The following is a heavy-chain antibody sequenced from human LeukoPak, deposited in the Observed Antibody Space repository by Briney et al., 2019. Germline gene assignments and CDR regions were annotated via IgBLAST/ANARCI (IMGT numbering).Heavy chain of an antibody. CDR2: ISWNSGSI. D-gene: IGHD4-17*01. J-gene: IGHJ3*02. V-gene: IGHV3-9*01. CDR3: AKISLVYGDNDAFDI. CDR1: GFTFDDYA. Sequence: TGGSLRLSCAASGFTFDDYAMHWVRHAPGKGLEWVSGISWNSGSIGYADSVKGRFTISRDNAKNSLYLQMNSLRAEDTALYYCAKISLVYGDNDAFDIWGQGTMVTVSS.